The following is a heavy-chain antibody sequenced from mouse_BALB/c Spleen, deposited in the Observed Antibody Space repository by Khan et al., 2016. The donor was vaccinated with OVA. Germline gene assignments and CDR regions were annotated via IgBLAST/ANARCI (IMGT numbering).Heavy chain of an antibody. Sequence: VQLQQPGPELMKPGASVKISCKASGYSFTTYYMHWVKQSHGRSLEWIGCIDPFNGGTSYNQKFKGKATLTVDKSSSTAYMHLSGLTSEDSAVYYCARRTLDYWGQGTSVIVSS. J-gene: IGHJ4*01. CDR1: GYSFTTYY. V-gene: IGHV1S135*01. CDR3: ARRTLDY. CDR2: IDPFNGGT.